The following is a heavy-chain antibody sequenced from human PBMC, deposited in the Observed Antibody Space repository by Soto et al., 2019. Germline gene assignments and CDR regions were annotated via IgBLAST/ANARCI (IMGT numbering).Heavy chain of an antibody. CDR3: ARTYYYRSGTYFAWFDP. CDR1: GGPFSGYY. V-gene: IGHV4-34*01. D-gene: IGHD3-10*01. CDR2: IKHSGGT. J-gene: IGHJ5*02. Sequence: QVRLKQRGAGLLKPSETLSLTCDVYGGPFSGYYWSWIRQSPGKGLEWIGQIKHSGGTNYNPLLKSRVTISVDTPRNQFSLKLSSVTAADTAVYFCARTYYYRSGTYFAWFDPWGQGTLVTVSS.